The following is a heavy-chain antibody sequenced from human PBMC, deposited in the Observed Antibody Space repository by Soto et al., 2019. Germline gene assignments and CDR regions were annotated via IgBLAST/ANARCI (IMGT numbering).Heavy chain of an antibody. CDR3: ARRYGASFDY. V-gene: IGHV4-28*01. CDR1: GYSISSSNW. J-gene: IGHJ4*02. CDR2: IYYSGTT. D-gene: IGHD4-17*01. Sequence: SETLSLTCAVSGYSISSSNWWGWIRQPPGKGLEWIGYIYYSGTTYYNPSLKSRVTMSVDTSKNQFSLKLSSVTAADTAVYYCARRYGASFDYWGQGTLVTVSS.